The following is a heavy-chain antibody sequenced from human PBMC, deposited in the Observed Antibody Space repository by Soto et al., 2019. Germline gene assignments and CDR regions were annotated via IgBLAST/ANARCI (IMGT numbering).Heavy chain of an antibody. CDR1: GFSFNNYW. CDR3: ARGISGAYDSTYDW. J-gene: IGHJ4*02. CDR2: TNSDGTLT. D-gene: IGHD5-12*01. Sequence: PVGSLRLSCAASGFSFNNYWMHWVRQAPGKGLVWVSRTNSDGTLTNYADSVKGRFTISRDNAKNTLRLQMNSLRAEDTAVYYCARGISGAYDSTYDWWGQGTLVTVSS. V-gene: IGHV3-74*01.